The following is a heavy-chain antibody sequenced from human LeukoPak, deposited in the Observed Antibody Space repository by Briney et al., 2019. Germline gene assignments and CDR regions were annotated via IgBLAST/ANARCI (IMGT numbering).Heavy chain of an antibody. CDR2: ISSSSSTI. D-gene: IGHD3-22*01. V-gene: IGHV3-48*04. CDR3: ARVRHYYDSSGPASYYYYYMDV. Sequence: GGSLRLSCAASGFTFSSYSMNWVRQAPGRGLEWVSYISSSSSTIYYADSVKGRFTISRDNAKNSLYLQMNSLRAEDTAVYYCARVRHYYDSSGPASYYYYYMDVCGKGTTVTVSS. J-gene: IGHJ6*03. CDR1: GFTFSSYS.